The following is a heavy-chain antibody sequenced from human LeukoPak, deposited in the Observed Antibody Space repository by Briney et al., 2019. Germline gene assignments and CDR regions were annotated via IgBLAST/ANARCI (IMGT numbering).Heavy chain of an antibody. CDR1: GYTFTGYY. CDR3: ARGSTPDYDSSGRGSQIAFDI. V-gene: IGHV1-2*02. Sequence: GASVKVSCKASGYTFTGYYMHWVRQAPGQGLEWMGWINPNSGGTNYAQKFQGRVTMTRDTSISTAYMELSRLRSDDTAVYYCARGSTPDYDSSGRGSQIAFDIWGQGTMVTVSS. CDR2: INPNSGGT. J-gene: IGHJ3*02. D-gene: IGHD3-22*01.